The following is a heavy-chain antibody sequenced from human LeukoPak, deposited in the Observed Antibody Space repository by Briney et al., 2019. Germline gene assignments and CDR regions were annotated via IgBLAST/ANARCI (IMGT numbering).Heavy chain of an antibody. CDR1: GFTFSNAW. CDR2: IKRISDGGTT. D-gene: IGHD3-22*01. V-gene: IGHV3-15*01. CDR3: TTVGLSGYYDSRGYYYFDY. J-gene: IGHJ4*02. Sequence: GGSLRLSCAASGFTFSNAWLSWVRQAPGKGLEGIGRIKRISDGGTTDYAAPVKGRFAISRDDSKNTLYLQMNSLKTEDTAVYYCTTVGLSGYYDSRGYYYFDYWGQGTLVTVSS.